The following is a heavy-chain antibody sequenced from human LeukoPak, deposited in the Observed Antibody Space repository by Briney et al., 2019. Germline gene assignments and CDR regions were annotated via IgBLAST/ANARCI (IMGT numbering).Heavy chain of an antibody. V-gene: IGHV4-59*01. CDR1: GGSISSYY. CDR2: IYYSGST. D-gene: IGHD5-24*01. CDR3: ASGYRSSYYYYGMDV. Sequence: SETLSLNCNVSGGSISSYYWSWIRQPPRKGLEWIGYIYYSGSTNYNPSLKSRVTISVDTSKNQFSLKLSSVTAADTAVYYCASGYRSSYYYYGMDVWGQGTTVTVSS. J-gene: IGHJ6*02.